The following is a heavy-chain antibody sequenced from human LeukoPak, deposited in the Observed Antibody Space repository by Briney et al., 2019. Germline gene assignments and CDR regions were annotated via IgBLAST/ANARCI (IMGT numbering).Heavy chain of an antibody. CDR1: GFTFDDFA. J-gene: IGHJ4*02. CDR3: ARGLQGIDY. Sequence: PGRSLRLSCAASGFTFDDFAMHWVRQAPGKGLVWVSRIDIDVSSTDYADSVKGRFTISRDNAKNTLYLQMNSLRAEDTAVYYCARGLQGIDYWGQGTLVTVSS. V-gene: IGHV3-74*01. D-gene: IGHD4-11*01. CDR2: IDIDVSST.